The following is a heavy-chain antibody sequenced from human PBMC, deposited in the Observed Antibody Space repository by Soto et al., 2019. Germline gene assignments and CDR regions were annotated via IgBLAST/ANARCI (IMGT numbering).Heavy chain of an antibody. CDR1: GFSFSIYW. D-gene: IGHD1-1*01. CDR3: AREVGTTWFDP. Sequence: GGSLRLSCAASGFSFSIYWMHWVRQAPGKGLVWVSRINTDGSSTSYADSVKGRFTFSRDNAKNTLYLQMNSLRAEDTAVYYCAREVGTTWFDPWGQGTLVTVSS. V-gene: IGHV3-74*01. CDR2: INTDGSST. J-gene: IGHJ5*02.